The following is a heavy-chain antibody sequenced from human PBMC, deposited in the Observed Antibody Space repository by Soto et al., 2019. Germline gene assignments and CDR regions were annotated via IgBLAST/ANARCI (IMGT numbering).Heavy chain of an antibody. V-gene: IGHV1-69*02. Sequence: QVQLVQSGAEVKKPGSSVKVSCKAAGGTFSSYTISWVRQAPGQGLEWMGRSIPILGIANYAQKFQGRVKITADKATITAYIELSSLRSEDKAVYYCAMEYCSSKSCYRDYWGQGTLVTVSS. J-gene: IGHJ4*02. CDR2: SIPILGIA. D-gene: IGHD2-2*02. CDR1: GGTFSSYT. CDR3: AMEYCSSKSCYRDY.